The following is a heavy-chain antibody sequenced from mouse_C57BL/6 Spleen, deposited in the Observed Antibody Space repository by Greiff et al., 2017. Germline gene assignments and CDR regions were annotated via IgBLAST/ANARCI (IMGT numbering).Heavy chain of an antibody. CDR1: GFTFSSYA. CDR2: ISDGGSYT. V-gene: IGHV5-4*01. Sequence: VKLVESGGGLVKPGGSLKLSCAASGFTFSSYAMSWVRQTPEKRLEWVATISDGGSYTYYPDNVKGRFTISRDNAKNNLYLQMSHLKSEDTAMYYCARDLPITTVVAEDWYFDVWGTGTTVTVSS. J-gene: IGHJ1*03. CDR3: ARDLPITTVVAEDWYFDV. D-gene: IGHD1-1*01.